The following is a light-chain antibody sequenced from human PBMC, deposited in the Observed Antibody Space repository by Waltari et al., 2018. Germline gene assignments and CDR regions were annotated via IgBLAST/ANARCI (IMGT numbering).Light chain of an antibody. CDR3: QQYSTSPPT. V-gene: IGKV4-1*01. J-gene: IGKJ3*01. CDR2: WAS. CDR1: QSVLERSNSKNS. Sequence: IVMTQSPDSLAVSLVAWASITCKSSQSVLERSNSKNSLAWYQQKPGQRPKLLIYWASTRKSGVPDRFSGSGSGTDFTLIINSLQAEDVAVYFCQQYSTSPPTFGPGTRVDL.